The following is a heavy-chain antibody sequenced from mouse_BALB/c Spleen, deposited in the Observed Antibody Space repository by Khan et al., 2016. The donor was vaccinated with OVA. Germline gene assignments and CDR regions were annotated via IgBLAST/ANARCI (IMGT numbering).Heavy chain of an antibody. D-gene: IGHD2-14*01. V-gene: IGHV9-3-1*01. Sequence: QVQLKQSGPELKKPGETVQISCKASGFTFTNYGMNWVKQAPGKGLKWMGWINTYTGEPPFADDFKGRFAFSLETSASTAYLQINSLKNEDTATYFCARVGYNGTMDCWGQGTSVTVSS. CDR3: ARVGYNGTMDC. CDR1: GFTFTNYG. J-gene: IGHJ4*01. CDR2: INTYTGEP.